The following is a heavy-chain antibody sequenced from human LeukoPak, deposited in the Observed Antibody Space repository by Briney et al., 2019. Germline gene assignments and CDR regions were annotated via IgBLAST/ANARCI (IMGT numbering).Heavy chain of an antibody. D-gene: IGHD6-13*01. CDR3: VNRWY. J-gene: IGHJ4*02. V-gene: IGHV3-30*18. CDR1: GFTFSNDG. Sequence: GGSLRLSCAASGFTFSNDGMHWVRQAPGKGLEWVAFISYDGSNKGFADSVKGRFTISRDNSKNTLYLQMNSLRAEDTAVYYCVNRWYWGQGTLVTVSS. CDR2: ISYDGSNK.